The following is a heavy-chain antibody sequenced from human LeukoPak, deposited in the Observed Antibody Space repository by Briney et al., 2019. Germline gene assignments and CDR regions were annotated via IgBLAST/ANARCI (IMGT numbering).Heavy chain of an antibody. V-gene: IGHV1-24*01. D-gene: IGHD3-10*01. CDR3: ATDLIYGSGSYYDY. J-gene: IGHJ4*02. CDR2: FDPEDGET. CDR1: GYSLSELS. Sequence: PGASVKVSCKVSGYSLSELSLNWVRQAPGKGLEWMGGFDPEDGETIYAQKFQGRVTMTEDTSTDTAYMELSSLRSEDTAVYYCATDLIYGSGSYYDYWGQGTLVTVSS.